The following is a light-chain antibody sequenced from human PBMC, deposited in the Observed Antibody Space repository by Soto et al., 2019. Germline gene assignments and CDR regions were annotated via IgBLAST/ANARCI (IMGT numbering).Light chain of an antibody. CDR1: QSVSSY. Sequence: EIVLTQSPATLSLSPGEIATLPCRASQSVSSYLAWYQQKPGQAARLLIYDAYNRATGITARFSGSGSGTDFTLTISSLEPEDFAVYYCQQRSNWPIPVGPGTRLEIK. CDR3: QQRSNWPIP. J-gene: IGKJ5*01. V-gene: IGKV3-11*01. CDR2: DAY.